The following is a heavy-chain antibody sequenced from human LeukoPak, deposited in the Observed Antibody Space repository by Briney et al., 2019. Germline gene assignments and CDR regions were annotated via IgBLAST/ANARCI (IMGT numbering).Heavy chain of an antibody. V-gene: IGHV3-33*01. D-gene: IGHD3-22*01. CDR3: ARDDSVGYFQPDD. CDR2: IWYDGSNK. Sequence: PGRSVRLSCAASGFTLSSYGMHWVRQAPGKGLEWVAVIWYDGSNKYYADSVKGRFTISRDNSKNTLYLQMNNLRAEDTAVYYCARDDSVGYFQPDDWGQGTLVTVSS. CDR1: GFTLSSYG. J-gene: IGHJ4*02.